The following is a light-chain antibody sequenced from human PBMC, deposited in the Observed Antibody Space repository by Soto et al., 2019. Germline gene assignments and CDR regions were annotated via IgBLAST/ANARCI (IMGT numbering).Light chain of an antibody. CDR3: QQSYSTPRT. Sequence: IQMTQSPSSLSASVGDRVTIACRASQTITSYLNWYQQKPGKAPELLIYAASSLHSGVPSRFSGSGYGTDFTLTISSLQPEDFATYYCQQSYSTPRTFGQGTKVDIK. J-gene: IGKJ1*01. V-gene: IGKV1-39*01. CDR1: QTITSY. CDR2: AAS.